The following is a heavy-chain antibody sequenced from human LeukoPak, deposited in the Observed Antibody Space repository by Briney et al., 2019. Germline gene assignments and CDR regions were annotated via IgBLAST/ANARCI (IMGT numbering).Heavy chain of an antibody. Sequence: GGSLRLSCAASGFIFSTYDMHWVRQAPGKGLERVAVISYDRSNKYYADSVKGRFTISRYNSKNTLYLQMNSLRAEDTAVYYCAKSYYDFWSGYFQTFDYWGQGTLVTVSS. J-gene: IGHJ4*02. V-gene: IGHV3-30*18. D-gene: IGHD3-3*01. CDR2: ISYDRSNK. CDR1: GFIFSTYD. CDR3: AKSYYDFWSGYFQTFDY.